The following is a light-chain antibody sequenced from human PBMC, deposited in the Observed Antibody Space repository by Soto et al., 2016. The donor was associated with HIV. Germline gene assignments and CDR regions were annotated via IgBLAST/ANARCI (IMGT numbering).Light chain of an antibody. Sequence: SSELTQDPTVSVALGQTVRITCQGDSLRNFYASWYQQKAGQAPVLVIYGKNDRPSGIPDRVSGSSSGNTASLTVTGAQAEDEAVYYCNSRDNSGIHVVFAGGTKLTVL. CDR2: GKN. CDR3: NSRDNSGIHVV. V-gene: IGLV3-19*01. CDR1: SLRNFY. J-gene: IGLJ3*02.